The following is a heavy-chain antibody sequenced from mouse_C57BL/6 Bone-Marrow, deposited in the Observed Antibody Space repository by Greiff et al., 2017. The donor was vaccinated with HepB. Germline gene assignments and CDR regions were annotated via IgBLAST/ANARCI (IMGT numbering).Heavy chain of an antibody. CDR3: TRDPPPYYSNWYVDV. CDR2: ISSGGDYI. CDR1: GFTFSSYA. J-gene: IGHJ1*03. Sequence: EVMLVESGEGLVKPGGSLKLSCAASGFTFSSYAMSWVRQTPEKRLEWVAYISSGGDYIYYADTVKGRFTISRDNARNTLYLQMSSLKSEDTAMYYCTRDPPPYYSNWYVDVWGTGTTVTVSS. V-gene: IGHV5-9-1*02. D-gene: IGHD2-5*01.